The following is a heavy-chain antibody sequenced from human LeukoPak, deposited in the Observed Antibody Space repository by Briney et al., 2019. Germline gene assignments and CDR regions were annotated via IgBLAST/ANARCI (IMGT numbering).Heavy chain of an antibody. CDR1: GGSFSGYY. CDR3: ARTTFWSGRSPDYHHCYMDV. D-gene: IGHD3-3*01. CDR2: INHSGST. J-gene: IGHJ6*03. Sequence: SETLSLTCAVYGGSFSGYYWSWIRQPPGKGREWIGEINHSGSTNYNASLKSRVTISVDASKNQFSLKVSFVSAADTAVYYCARTTFWSGRSPDYHHCYMDVWGKGTTVTVSS. V-gene: IGHV4-34*01.